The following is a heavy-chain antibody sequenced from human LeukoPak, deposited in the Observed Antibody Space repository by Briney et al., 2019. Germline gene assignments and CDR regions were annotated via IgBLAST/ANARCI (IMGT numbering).Heavy chain of an antibody. Sequence: PAGRSLRLSCAASGFTFSSYGMHWVRQAPGKGLEWVAVIWYDGSNKYYADSVKGRFTISRDNSKNTLYLQMNSLRAEDTAVYYCAKDYSTVDYSYGFYEDVPYFDYWGQGTLVTVSS. D-gene: IGHD5-18*01. CDR3: AKDYSTVDYSYGFYEDVPYFDY. CDR2: IWYDGSNK. J-gene: IGHJ4*02. CDR1: GFTFSSYG. V-gene: IGHV3-33*06.